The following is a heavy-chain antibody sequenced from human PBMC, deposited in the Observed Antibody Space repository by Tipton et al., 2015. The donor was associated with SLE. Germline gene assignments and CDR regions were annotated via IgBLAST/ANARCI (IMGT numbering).Heavy chain of an antibody. D-gene: IGHD4-17*01. J-gene: IGHJ5*02. CDR3: AREDYDDNGWWFDP. V-gene: IGHV3-21*01. CDR1: GFTFSTYG. Sequence: GSLRLSCAASGFTFSTYGMHWARQAPGKGLEWVASISASNNYIQYADSVKGRFTISRDDAKNSLYLQMNSLRAEDTSMYYCAREDYDDNGWWFDPWGQGTLVTVSS. CDR2: ISASNNYI.